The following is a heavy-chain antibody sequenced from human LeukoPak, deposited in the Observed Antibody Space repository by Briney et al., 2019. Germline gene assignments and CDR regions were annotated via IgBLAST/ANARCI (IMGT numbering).Heavy chain of an antibody. CDR1: GFTFSSSG. CDR3: ARRSGIAVAGAFDY. Sequence: GRSLRLSCAASGFTFSSSGMHWVRQSPGKGLEWVAAISYDGSKKQYADSVKGRFTISRDNSKNTLYLQMNSLRAEDTAVYYCARRSGIAVAGAFDYWGQGTLVTVSS. V-gene: IGHV3-30*03. CDR2: ISYDGSKK. D-gene: IGHD6-19*01. J-gene: IGHJ4*02.